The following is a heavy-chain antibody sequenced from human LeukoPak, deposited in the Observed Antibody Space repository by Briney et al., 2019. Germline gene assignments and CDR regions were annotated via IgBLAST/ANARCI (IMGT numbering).Heavy chain of an antibody. V-gene: IGHV4-38-2*02. CDR1: GYFIRSGYY. J-gene: IGHJ4*02. CDR3: ARGRGSTFGGVIVKGFDY. CDR2: IYRSGNT. Sequence: SETLSLTCIVSGYFIRSGYYWGWIRQPPGKGLEWIGSIYRSGNTYYNPSLKSRVTISVDTSKNQFSLKLSSVTAADTAVYYCARGRGSTFGGVIVKGFDYWGQGTLVTVSS. D-gene: IGHD3-16*02.